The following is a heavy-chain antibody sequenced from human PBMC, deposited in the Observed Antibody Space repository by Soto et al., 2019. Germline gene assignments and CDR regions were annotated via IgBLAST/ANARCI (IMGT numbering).Heavy chain of an antibody. V-gene: IGHV4-59*01. D-gene: IGHD3-3*01. CDR1: GGSISGYY. J-gene: IGHJ5*02. Sequence: SETLCVTCTVAGGSISGYYWSWIRKPPGKGLEWIGYIYYSGSTNYNPSLKSRVTISVDTSKNQFSLKLSSVTAADTAMFYCARDLNDFRSGFLNWFDPWGQGTLVTVSS. CDR3: ARDLNDFRSGFLNWFDP. CDR2: IYYSGST.